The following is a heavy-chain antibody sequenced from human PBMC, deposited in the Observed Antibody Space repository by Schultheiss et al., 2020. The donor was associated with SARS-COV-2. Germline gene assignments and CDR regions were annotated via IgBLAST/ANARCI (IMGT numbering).Heavy chain of an antibody. CDR2: ISYDGSKK. D-gene: IGHD6-19*01. Sequence: GGSLRLSCAASGFTFSSYGMHWVRQAPGKGLEWVAVISYDGSKKYYADSVKGRFTISRDNSRNTLYLQMNSLRAEDTAVYYCAKDPQYSSGRYGGLNWGQGTLVTVSS. CDR1: GFTFSSYG. J-gene: IGHJ4*02. CDR3: AKDPQYSSGRYGGLN. V-gene: IGHV3-30*19.